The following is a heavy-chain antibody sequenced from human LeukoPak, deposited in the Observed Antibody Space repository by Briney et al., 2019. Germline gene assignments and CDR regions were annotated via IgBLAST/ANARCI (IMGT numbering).Heavy chain of an antibody. CDR2: FDPEDGET. Sequence: ASVNVSFKVSGYTLTELSMHWVRQAPGKGLEWMGGFDPEDGETIYAQKFQGRVTMTEDTSTDTAYMELSSLRSEDTAVYYCRGILTGRTYYGMDVWGQGTTVTVSS. D-gene: IGHD3-9*01. CDR1: GYTLTELS. CDR3: RGILTGRTYYGMDV. J-gene: IGHJ6*02. V-gene: IGHV1-24*01.